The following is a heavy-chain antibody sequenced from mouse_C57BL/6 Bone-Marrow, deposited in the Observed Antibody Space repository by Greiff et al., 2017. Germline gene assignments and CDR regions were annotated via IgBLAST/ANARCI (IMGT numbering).Heavy chain of an antibody. V-gene: IGHV1-55*01. CDR3: ARPYYSNCSYFDV. CDR2: IYPGSGST. CDR1: GYTFTSYW. Sequence: VQLQQPGAELVKPGASVKMSCKASGYTFTSYWITWVKQRPGQGLEWIGDIYPGSGSTNYNEKFKSKATLTVDTASSTAYMQLSSLTSEDSAVYYGARPYYSNCSYFDVWGTGTTVTVSS. D-gene: IGHD2-5*01. J-gene: IGHJ1*03.